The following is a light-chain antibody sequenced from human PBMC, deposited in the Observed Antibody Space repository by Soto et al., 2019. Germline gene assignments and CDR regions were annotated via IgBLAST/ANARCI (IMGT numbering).Light chain of an antibody. CDR3: QQYRSYWT. CDR1: QRIDSW. J-gene: IGKJ1*01. CDR2: KAS. V-gene: IGKV1-5*03. Sequence: DIQMTQSPSTLSASVGDRVTITCRASQRIDSWLAWYQQKPGKAPNLLIYKASTLEAGVPSRFSGSGSGTEFTLTISSLQPDDFATYYCQQYRSYWTFGLGTKVDIK.